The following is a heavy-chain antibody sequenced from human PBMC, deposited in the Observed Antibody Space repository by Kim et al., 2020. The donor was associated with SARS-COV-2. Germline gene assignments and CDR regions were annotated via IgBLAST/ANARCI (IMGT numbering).Heavy chain of an antibody. V-gene: IGHV3-23*01. CDR3: AKGNFDWLYTHEFDY. D-gene: IGHD3-9*01. Sequence: TTYPDSGKGRFTISRDNSKNTLYLQMNSLRAEDTAVYYCAKGNFDWLYTHEFDYWGQGTLVTVSS. J-gene: IGHJ4*02. CDR2: T.